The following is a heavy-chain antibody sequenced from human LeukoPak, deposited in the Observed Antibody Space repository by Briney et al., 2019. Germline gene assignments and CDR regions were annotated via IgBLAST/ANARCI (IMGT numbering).Heavy chain of an antibody. J-gene: IGHJ4*02. V-gene: IGHV4-39*07. Sequence: SETLSLTCTVSGGSISSSSYYWGWIRQPPGKGLEWIGSIYYSGSTYYNPSLKSRVTISVDTSKNQFSLKLSSVTAADTAVYYCAREGYYYGSGSDYWGQGTLVTVSP. CDR2: IYYSGST. D-gene: IGHD3-10*01. CDR1: GGSISSSSYY. CDR3: AREGYYYGSGSDY.